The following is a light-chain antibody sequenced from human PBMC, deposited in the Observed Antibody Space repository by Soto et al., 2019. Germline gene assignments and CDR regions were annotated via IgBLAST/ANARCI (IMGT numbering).Light chain of an antibody. CDR2: KAS. Sequence: DIQMTQSPSTLSASVGDRVTITCRASESISNFLAWYQQKPGKAPNLLIYKASSLESGVTSRFSGSGSGTEFTLTISSLQPDDFATYYCQPYNSYSRTFGQGTQVDIK. J-gene: IGKJ1*01. CDR1: ESISNF. V-gene: IGKV1-5*03. CDR3: QPYNSYSRT.